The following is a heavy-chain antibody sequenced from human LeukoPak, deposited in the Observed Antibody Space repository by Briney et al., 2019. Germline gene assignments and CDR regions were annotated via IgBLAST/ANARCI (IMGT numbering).Heavy chain of an antibody. V-gene: IGHV1-24*01. CDR1: GYTLTELS. CDR2: FDPEDGET. CDR3: ARDGYSTYSFDY. D-gene: IGHD5-24*01. Sequence: ASVKVSCKVSGYTLTELSMHWVRQAPGKGLEWMGGFDPEDGETIYAQKFQGRVTITADKSTSTAYMELSSLRSEDTAVYYCARDGYSTYSFDYWGQGTLVTVSS. J-gene: IGHJ4*02.